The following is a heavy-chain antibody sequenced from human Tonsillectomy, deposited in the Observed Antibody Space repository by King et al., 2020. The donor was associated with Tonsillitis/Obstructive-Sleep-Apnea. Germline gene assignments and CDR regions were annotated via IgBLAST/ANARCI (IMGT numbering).Heavy chain of an antibody. Sequence: QLVQSGAEVKKPGSSVKVSCKASGGTFSTYFISWVRQAPGQGLEWMGGIIPIFGTTNYAQKFRGRVTITADASTSTAFLGLSSLTSADTAVYYCATMSTVTTIGGYWGQGTLVTVSS. J-gene: IGHJ4*02. CDR2: IIPIFGTT. CDR3: ATMSTVTTIGGY. CDR1: GGTFSTYF. D-gene: IGHD3-16*01. V-gene: IGHV1-69*01.